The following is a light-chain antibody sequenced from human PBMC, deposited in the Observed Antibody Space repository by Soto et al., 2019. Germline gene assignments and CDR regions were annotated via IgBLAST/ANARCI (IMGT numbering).Light chain of an antibody. CDR1: QSVGNTY. CDR3: QQCATSPLT. J-gene: IGKJ4*01. Sequence: EIVLTQSPGTLSLSPGERATLSCRASQSVGNTYLAWFQQKPGQAPRLLIDDASNRATGIPDRFSGSGSGTDCTLTISRLEPEDFAVYYCQQCATSPLTFGGGTKVEIK. CDR2: DAS. V-gene: IGKV3-20*01.